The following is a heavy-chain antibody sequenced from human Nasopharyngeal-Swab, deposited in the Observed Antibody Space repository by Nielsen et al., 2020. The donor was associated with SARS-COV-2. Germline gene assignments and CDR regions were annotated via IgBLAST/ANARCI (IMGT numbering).Heavy chain of an antibody. J-gene: IGHJ4*02. D-gene: IGHD1-26*01. CDR3: AKDRGVGALDY. CDR2: ISGSGGST. V-gene: IGHV3-23*01. Sequence: GESLKISCAASGFTFSSYAMSWVRQAPGKGLEWVSAISGSGGSTYYADSVKGRFTISRDNSKNTLYLQMNSLRAEDTAVYYCAKDRGVGALDYRGQGTLVTVSS. CDR1: GFTFSSYA.